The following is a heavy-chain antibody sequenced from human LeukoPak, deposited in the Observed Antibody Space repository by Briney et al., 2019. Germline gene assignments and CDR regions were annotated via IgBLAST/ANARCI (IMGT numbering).Heavy chain of an antibody. D-gene: IGHD2-2*01. CDR2: ISSSGSTT. CDR3: ARDPGYCSSTSCERTSLLDGMDV. Sequence: GGSLRLSCAASGFTFSSYEMNWVRQAPGKGLEWVSYISSSGSTTYYADSVKGRFTISRDNAKNSLYLQMNSLRAEDTAVYYCARDPGYCSSTSCERTSLLDGMDVWGQGTTVTVSS. J-gene: IGHJ6*02. V-gene: IGHV3-48*03. CDR1: GFTFSSYE.